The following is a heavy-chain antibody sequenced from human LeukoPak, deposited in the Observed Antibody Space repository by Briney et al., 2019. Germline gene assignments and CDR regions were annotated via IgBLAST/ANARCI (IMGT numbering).Heavy chain of an antibody. V-gene: IGHV4-39*02. D-gene: IGHD3-10*01. CDR1: GGSISSNKYY. CDR3: ARDREVYGSGSYYSHLDY. J-gene: IGHJ4*02. Sequence: PSETLSLTCTVSGGSISSNKYYWGWIRQPPGTGLEWIASIYYTGTTYYNPSLRSRVTISVDTSKNQFSLQLSSVTAADTAVYYSARDREVYGSGSYYSHLDYWGQGTLVTVSS. CDR2: IYYTGTT.